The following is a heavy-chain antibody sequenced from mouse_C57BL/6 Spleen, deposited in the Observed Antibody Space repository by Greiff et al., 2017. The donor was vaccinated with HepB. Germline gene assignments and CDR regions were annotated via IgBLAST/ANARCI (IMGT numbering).Heavy chain of an antibody. J-gene: IGHJ3*01. CDR2: IDPETGGT. D-gene: IGHD1-2*01. CDR1: GYTFTDYE. Sequence: QVQLQQSGAELVRPGASVTLSCKASGYTFTDYEMHWVKQTPVHGLEWIGAIDPETGGTAYNQKFKGKATLTADKSSSTAYMELRSLTSEDSAVYYCTRGGLITTAPFAYWGQGTLVTVSA. CDR3: TRGGLITTAPFAY. V-gene: IGHV1-15*01.